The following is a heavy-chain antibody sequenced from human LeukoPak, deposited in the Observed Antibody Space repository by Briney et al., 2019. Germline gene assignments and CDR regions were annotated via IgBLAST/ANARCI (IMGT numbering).Heavy chain of an antibody. V-gene: IGHV3-7*01. Sequence: GGSLRLSCAASGFTFSSYWMSWVRQAPGKGLEWVANIKQDGSEKYYVDSVKGRFTISRDNAKNSLYLQMNSLRAEDTAVYYCARPGIVATDAFDIWGQGTMVTVSS. CDR3: ARPGIVATDAFDI. J-gene: IGHJ3*02. D-gene: IGHD5-12*01. CDR1: GFTFSSYW. CDR2: IKQDGSEK.